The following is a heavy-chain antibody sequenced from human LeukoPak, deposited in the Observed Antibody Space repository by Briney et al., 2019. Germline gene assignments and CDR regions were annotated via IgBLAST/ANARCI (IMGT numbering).Heavy chain of an antibody. CDR1: GGSISSYY. Sequence: SETLSLTCTVSGGSISSYYWSWIRQPAGKGLEWIGRIYTSGSTNYNPSLKSRVTMSVDTSKNQFSLKLSSVTAADTAVYYCARGHYDFWSGYLLDYWGQGTLVTVSS. CDR2: IYTSGST. D-gene: IGHD3-3*01. J-gene: IGHJ4*02. V-gene: IGHV4-4*07. CDR3: ARGHYDFWSGYLLDY.